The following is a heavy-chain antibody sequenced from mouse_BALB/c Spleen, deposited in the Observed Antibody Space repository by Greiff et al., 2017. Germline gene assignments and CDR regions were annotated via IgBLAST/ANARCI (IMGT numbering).Heavy chain of an antibody. CDR3: NADY. CDR2: IYPGNVNT. V-gene: IGHV1S56*01. CDR1: GYTFTSYY. Sequence: QVQLQQSGPELVKPGASVRISCKASGYTFTSYYIHWVKQRPGQGLEWIGWIYPGNVNTKYNEKFKGKATLTADKSSNTAYLQLSSLTSEDTAVYYCNADYWGQGTTLTVSS. J-gene: IGHJ2*01.